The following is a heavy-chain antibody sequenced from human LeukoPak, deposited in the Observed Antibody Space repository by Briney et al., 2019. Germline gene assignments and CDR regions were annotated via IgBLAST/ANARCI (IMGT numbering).Heavy chain of an antibody. D-gene: IGHD6-13*01. Sequence: GGSLRLSCAASGFTFSSYWMHWVRRAPGKGLEWVAFIRYDGSNKFYADSVKGRFTISRDNSKNTLYLQMNSLRAEDTALYYCARPYSSNVYFFYYMDVWGKGTTVTIS. J-gene: IGHJ6*03. CDR1: GFTFSSYW. CDR3: ARPYSSNVYFFYYMDV. V-gene: IGHV3-30*02. CDR2: IRYDGSNK.